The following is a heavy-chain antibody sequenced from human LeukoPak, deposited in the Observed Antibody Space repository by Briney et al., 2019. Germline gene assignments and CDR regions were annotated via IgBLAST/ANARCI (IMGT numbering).Heavy chain of an antibody. CDR2: ISTYNDNT. J-gene: IGHJ4*02. CDR1: GYTFTSYD. Sequence: ASVKVSCKASGYTFTSYDISWVRQAPGQGLEWMGWISTYNDNTHYAQKLQGRVTMTTDTSTSAVYMELKSLRSDDTAVYYCARIQSRIIAARPGNPAFDYWGRGTLVTVSS. D-gene: IGHD6-6*01. V-gene: IGHV1-18*01. CDR3: ARIQSRIIAARPGNPAFDY.